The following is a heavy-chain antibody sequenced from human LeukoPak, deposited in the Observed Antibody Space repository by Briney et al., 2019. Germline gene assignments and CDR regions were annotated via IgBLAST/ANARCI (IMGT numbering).Heavy chain of an antibody. CDR1: GGSISSYY. J-gene: IGHJ4*02. Sequence: PSETLSLTCTVSGGSISSYYWSWIRQPPGKELEWMGYIYYSGSTNYNPSLKSRVTISVDTSKNQFSLKLSSVTAADTAVYYCARRGDYYDSSGYYFFDYWGQGTLVTVSS. CDR2: IYYSGST. D-gene: IGHD3-22*01. CDR3: ARRGDYYDSSGYYFFDY. V-gene: IGHV4-59*01.